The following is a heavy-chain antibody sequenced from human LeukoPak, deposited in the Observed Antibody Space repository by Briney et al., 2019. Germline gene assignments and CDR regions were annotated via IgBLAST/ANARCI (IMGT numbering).Heavy chain of an antibody. Sequence: GGSLRLSCAASGFTFSDYYMSWIRLAPGKGLEWVSYISSSGSTIYYADSVKGRFTISRDNAKNSLYLQMNSLRAEDTAVYYCARAAYDFWSGYDGYYYYMDVWGKGTTVTVSS. J-gene: IGHJ6*03. CDR1: GFTFSDYY. D-gene: IGHD3-3*01. CDR2: ISSSGSTI. V-gene: IGHV3-11*04. CDR3: ARAAYDFWSGYDGYYYYMDV.